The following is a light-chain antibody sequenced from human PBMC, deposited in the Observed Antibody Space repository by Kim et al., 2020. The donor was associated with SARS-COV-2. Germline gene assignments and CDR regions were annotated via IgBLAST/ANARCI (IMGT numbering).Light chain of an antibody. V-gene: IGKV3-20*01. CDR3: QQYGNSPGT. Sequence: SPGERATLSCRASETISSNYLAWYQHKPGQPEVGRMYSASTRSTAIPDKVMMSRSRADFTLTISRLEPEDFAVYYCQQYGNSPGTFGQGTKVDIK. CDR1: ETISSNY. J-gene: IGKJ1*01. CDR2: SAS.